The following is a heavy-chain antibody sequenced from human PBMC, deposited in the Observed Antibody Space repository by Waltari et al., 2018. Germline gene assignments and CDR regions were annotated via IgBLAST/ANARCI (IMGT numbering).Heavy chain of an antibody. CDR1: GYSISSGYY. J-gene: IGHJ4*02. CDR3: ARDLRGGEPWAYFDY. D-gene: IGHD1-26*01. CDR2: IYHSGST. V-gene: IGHV4-38-2*02. Sequence: QVQLQESGPGLVKPSETLSRTCAVSGYSISSGYYCGWIRQPPGKGLEWIGSIYHSGSTYYHPALKSRVTISVDTSKNQFSLKLSSVTAADTAVYYCARDLRGGEPWAYFDYWGQGTLVTVSS.